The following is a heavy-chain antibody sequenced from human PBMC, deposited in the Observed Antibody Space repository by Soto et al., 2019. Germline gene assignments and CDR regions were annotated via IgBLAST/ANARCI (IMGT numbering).Heavy chain of an antibody. CDR2: ISYDGSEK. J-gene: IGHJ4*02. CDR1: GFTFSSYG. D-gene: IGHD5-18*01. V-gene: IGHV3-30*03. CDR3: ARVFKSYGFDY. Sequence: PGGSLRLSCAASGFTFSSYGMHWVRQAPGKGLEWVAFISYDGSEKYYADSVKGRFTISRDESKSTLYLQMNSLRTDDTAVYYCARVFKSYGFDYWGQGTLVTVSS.